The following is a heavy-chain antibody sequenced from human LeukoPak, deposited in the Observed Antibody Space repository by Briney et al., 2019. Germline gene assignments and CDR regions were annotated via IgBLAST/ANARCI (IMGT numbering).Heavy chain of an antibody. J-gene: IGHJ3*02. CDR1: GGSISSDY. CDR2: IHYSGST. V-gene: IGHV4-59*01. CDR3: ARTNAFDI. Sequence: SETLSLTCIVSGGSISSDYWSWIRQPPGMGLEWIGYIHYSGSTSYNPSLKSRVTISVDTSKNQFSLKLTSVTAADTALYYCARTNAFDIWSQGIVVTVSS.